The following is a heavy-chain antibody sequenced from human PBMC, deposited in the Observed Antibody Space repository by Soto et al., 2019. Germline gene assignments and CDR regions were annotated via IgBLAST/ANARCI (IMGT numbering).Heavy chain of an antibody. V-gene: IGHV4-31*03. CDR1: GGSISSGGYY. CDR2: HYYSNIT. J-gene: IGHJ5*02. Sequence: SETLSLTCTFSGGSISSGGYYWSWIRQHPGKGLECIGHHYYSNITYYKPPCKSRDTISLGTSKNQFSLKLTSVTAADPAVYYRARSGFPWGQGTLVTVS. D-gene: IGHD1-26*01. CDR3: ARSGFP.